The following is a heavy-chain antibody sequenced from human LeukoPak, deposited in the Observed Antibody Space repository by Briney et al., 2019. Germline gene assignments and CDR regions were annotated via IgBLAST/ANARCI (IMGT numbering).Heavy chain of an antibody. J-gene: IGHJ4*02. CDR3: ARHSYYYGSGTRAPFDY. CDR2: IYPGDSDT. CDR1: GYSFTSYW. Sequence: ESLKISCKGSGYSFTSYWIGWVRQMPGKGLEWMGIIYPGDSDTRYSPSFQGQVTISADKSISTAYLQWSSLKASDTAMYYCARHSYYYGSGTRAPFDYWGQGTLVTVSS. D-gene: IGHD3-10*01. V-gene: IGHV5-51*01.